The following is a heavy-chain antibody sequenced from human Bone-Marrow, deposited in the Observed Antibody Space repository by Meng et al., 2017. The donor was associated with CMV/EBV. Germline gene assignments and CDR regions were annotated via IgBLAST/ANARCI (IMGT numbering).Heavy chain of an antibody. V-gene: IGHV3-30*02. D-gene: IGHD3-22*01. Sequence: GESLKISCVASGFIFKTYVMHWVRQAPGKGLEWVTGIKYDGTEKYYADSVRGRFTVSRDNSKNVLYLEMKSLRTEDTALYYCAYYSSSGYYFDYWGRGKLVIVSS. CDR1: GFIFKTYV. CDR2: IKYDGTEK. J-gene: IGHJ4*02. CDR3: AYYSSSGYYFDY.